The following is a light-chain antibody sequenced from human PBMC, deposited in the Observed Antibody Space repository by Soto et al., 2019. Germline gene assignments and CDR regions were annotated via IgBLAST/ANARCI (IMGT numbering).Light chain of an antibody. CDR2: NND. CDR1: DSNIGPNT. CDR3: AAWDDSLNAYV. V-gene: IGLV1-44*01. Sequence: HSALTQPPSASGTPGQRVTISCSGGDSNIGPNTVNWYRQVPGTAPKLLIHNNDQRPSGVPDRISGSKSGTSAPLAISGLHSHDEADYYCAAWDDSLNAYVFGIGTKVTVL. J-gene: IGLJ1*01.